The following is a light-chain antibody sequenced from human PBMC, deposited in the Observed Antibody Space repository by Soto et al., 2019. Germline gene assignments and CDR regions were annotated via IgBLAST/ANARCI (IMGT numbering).Light chain of an antibody. V-gene: IGKV3-15*01. CDR2: GAS. Sequence: EIVMTQSPATLSVSPGERATLSCRASQSVNSNLVWYQQKPGQAPRLLIYGASTRATGIPGRFSGSGYGTEFTLTISRLQPEDFAVYYCQKYNTWLWTFGQGTKVEIK. CDR1: QSVNSN. J-gene: IGKJ1*01. CDR3: QKYNTWLWT.